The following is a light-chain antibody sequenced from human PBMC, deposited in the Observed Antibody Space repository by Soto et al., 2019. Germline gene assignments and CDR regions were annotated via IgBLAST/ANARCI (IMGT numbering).Light chain of an antibody. CDR2: DAS. Sequence: DIQMTQSPSSLSASVGDRVTVTCRASEDISKYLNWYQQTVGKAPKLLIFDASRLQSGVPSRFSGSGSGTEFTLTISSLQVEDFATYFCQQTDSTPFNFGPGTKVDIK. CDR3: QQTDSTPFN. V-gene: IGKV1-39*01. J-gene: IGKJ3*01. CDR1: EDISKY.